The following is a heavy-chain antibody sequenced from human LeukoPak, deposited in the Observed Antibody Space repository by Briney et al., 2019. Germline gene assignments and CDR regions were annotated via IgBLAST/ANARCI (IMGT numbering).Heavy chain of an antibody. CDR3: ARDGGYYDFWSGYYAYGNWFDP. V-gene: IGHV1-18*01. J-gene: IGHJ5*02. D-gene: IGHD3-3*01. Sequence: EASVKVSCKASGYTFTSYGISWVRQAPGQGLEWMGWISAYNGNTNYAQKLQGRVTMTTDTSTSTAYMELRSLRSDDTAVYYCARDGGYYDFWSGYYAYGNWFDPWGQGTLVTVSS. CDR2: ISAYNGNT. CDR1: GYTFTSYG.